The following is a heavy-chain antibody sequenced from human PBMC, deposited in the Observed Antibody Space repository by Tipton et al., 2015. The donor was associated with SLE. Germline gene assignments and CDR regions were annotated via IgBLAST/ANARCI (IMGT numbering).Heavy chain of an antibody. CDR1: GGSISSGGYY. D-gene: IGHD3-10*01. CDR3: ARGRFRGVIDY. V-gene: IGHV4-31*03. Sequence: TLSLTCTVSGGSISSGGYYWSWIRQHPGKGLEWIGYIYYSGSTYYNPSLKSRVTISVDTSKNQFSLKLSSVTAADTAVYYCARGRFRGVIDYWGQGTLVTVSS. J-gene: IGHJ4*02. CDR2: IYYSGST.